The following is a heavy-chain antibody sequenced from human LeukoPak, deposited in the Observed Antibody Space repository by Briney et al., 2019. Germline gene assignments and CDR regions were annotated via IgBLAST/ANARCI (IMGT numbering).Heavy chain of an antibody. Sequence: GGSLRLSCAASGFTVSSNYMSWVRQAPGKGLEWVSFIYSGGSTYYADSVKGRFTISRDNSKNTLYLQMNSLRAEDTAVYYCARALYYYDSSGYGPDYYYYGMDVWGQGTTVTVSS. CDR2: IYSGGST. CDR1: GFTVSSNY. J-gene: IGHJ6*02. D-gene: IGHD3-22*01. CDR3: ARALYYYDSSGYGPDYYYYGMDV. V-gene: IGHV3-53*01.